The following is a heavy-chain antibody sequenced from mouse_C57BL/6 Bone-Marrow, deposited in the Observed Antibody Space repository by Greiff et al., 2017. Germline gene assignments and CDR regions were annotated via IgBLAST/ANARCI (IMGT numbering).Heavy chain of an antibody. V-gene: IGHV1-55*01. CDR2: IYPGSGST. J-gene: IGHJ3*01. CDR1: GYTFTSYW. Sequence: QVQLKQPGAELVKPGASVKMSCKASGYTFTSYWITWVKQRPGQGLEWIGDIYPGSGSTNYNEKFKSKATLTVYTSSSTAYMQLSSLTSEDSAVYYCARPDYDYDWFAYWGQGTLVTVSA. CDR3: ARPDYDYDWFAY. D-gene: IGHD2-4*01.